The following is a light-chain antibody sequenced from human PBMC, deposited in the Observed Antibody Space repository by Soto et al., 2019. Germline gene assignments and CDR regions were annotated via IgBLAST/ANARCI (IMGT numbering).Light chain of an antibody. J-gene: IGKJ4*01. CDR1: HSMSNSN. Sequence: IVLTQSPGTLSLSPGDIATLSCRASHSMSNSNLAWYQHKPGQAPRLLIYGASNRATGIPDRFSGSGSGTDFILTINRLEPEDFAVYYCQEFASNFGGGTKVDIK. CDR2: GAS. CDR3: QEFASN. V-gene: IGKV3-20*01.